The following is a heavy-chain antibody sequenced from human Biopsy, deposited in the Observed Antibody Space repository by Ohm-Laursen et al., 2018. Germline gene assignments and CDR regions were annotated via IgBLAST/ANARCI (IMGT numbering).Heavy chain of an antibody. D-gene: IGHD3-22*01. CDR3: VRGVDYYDPYHYYALDV. CDR1: GESFNGYY. V-gene: IGHV4-34*01. J-gene: IGHJ6*02. Sequence: SDTLSLTCTVYGESFNGYYWSWIRQTPGKGLEWIGEINHSGRTNYNPSLKSRVTISVDTSKYQFFLKVRSVTAADTAVYYCVRGVDYYDPYHYYALDVWGQGTTVTVSS. CDR2: INHSGRT.